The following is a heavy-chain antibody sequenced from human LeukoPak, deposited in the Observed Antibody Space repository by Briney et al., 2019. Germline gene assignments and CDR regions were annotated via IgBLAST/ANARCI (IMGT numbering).Heavy chain of an antibody. Sequence: GASVKVSRKASGYSFTSYDINWVRQATGQGLEWMGWMNPNSGNTGYAQKFQGRVTMTRNTSISTAYMELSSLRSEDTAVYYCARTHYGSGSLDFDYWGQGTLVTVSS. CDR3: ARTHYGSGSLDFDY. CDR1: GYSFTSYD. V-gene: IGHV1-8*01. CDR2: MNPNSGNT. D-gene: IGHD3-10*01. J-gene: IGHJ4*02.